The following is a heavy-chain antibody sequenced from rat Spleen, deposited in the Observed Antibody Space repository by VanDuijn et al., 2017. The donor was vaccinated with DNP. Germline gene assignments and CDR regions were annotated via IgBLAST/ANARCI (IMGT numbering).Heavy chain of an antibody. CDR1: GFSFRNYG. CDR3: TSGLY. J-gene: IGHJ2*01. D-gene: IGHD1-7*01. Sequence: EVQLVESGGGLVQPGRSLKLSCTASGFSFRNYGMAWVRQTPTKGLEWVASISTVGDNGVYRDSVQGRFTISRDNTKNTQYLQMDSLTSEDTATYYCTSGLYWGQGVMVTVSS. V-gene: IGHV5S13*01. CDR2: ISTVGDNG.